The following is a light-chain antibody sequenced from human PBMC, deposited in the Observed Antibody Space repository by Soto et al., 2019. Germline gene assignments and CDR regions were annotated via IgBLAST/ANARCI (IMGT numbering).Light chain of an antibody. CDR3: QKSSSTPIT. Sequence: DRRMRQSPSSVSESVGDRVSIACWASQSISSYLSWYQQKPGKAPKLLIYAASNLQSGVPSRFSGSGSGTDFTLTINSLQPEDFATYYCQKSSSTPITFGQGTRLEIK. V-gene: IGKV1-39*01. CDR1: QSISSY. CDR2: AAS. J-gene: IGKJ5*01.